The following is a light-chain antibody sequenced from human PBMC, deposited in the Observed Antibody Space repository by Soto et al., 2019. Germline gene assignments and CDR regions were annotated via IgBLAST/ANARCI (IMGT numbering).Light chain of an antibody. V-gene: IGKV1-5*01. Sequence: DIQMTQSPSTLSASVGYRVTITCRASQSISRWLAWHQQKPGKAPRLLIYDASNLQRGVPSRFSGSGSRTEFTLTIASLQPEDFATYYCQQYNDYSGMFGQWTKVDIK. J-gene: IGKJ1*01. CDR3: QQYNDYSGM. CDR1: QSISRW. CDR2: DAS.